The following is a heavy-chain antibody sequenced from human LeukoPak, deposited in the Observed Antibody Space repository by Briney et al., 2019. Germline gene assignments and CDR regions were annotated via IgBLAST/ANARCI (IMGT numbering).Heavy chain of an antibody. J-gene: IGHJ4*02. D-gene: IGHD2-15*01. CDR3: ASPLGYCSGGSCYTLDY. CDR1: GGSISSSSYY. V-gene: IGHV4-39*07. CDR2: IYYSGST. Sequence: SETLSLTCTVSGGSISSSSYYWGWIRQPPGKGLEWIGSIYYSGSTYYNPSLKSRVTISVDTSKNQFSLKLSSVTAADTAVYYCASPLGYCSGGSCYTLDYWGQGTLVTVSS.